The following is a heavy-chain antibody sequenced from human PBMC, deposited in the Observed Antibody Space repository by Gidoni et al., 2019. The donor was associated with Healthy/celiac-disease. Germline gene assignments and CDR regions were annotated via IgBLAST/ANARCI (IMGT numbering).Heavy chain of an antibody. CDR3: AKDMTIYSSGWYVIDY. CDR2: ISWDGGST. J-gene: IGHJ4*02. D-gene: IGHD6-19*01. Sequence: VQLVKSGGVVVQPGVSLRLSCAASGFTFDVYAMHWVRPAPGKGLEWVSLISWDGGSTYYADSVKGRFTISRDNSKNSLYLQMNSMRAEDTALYYCAKDMTIYSSGWYVIDYWGQGTLVTVSS. V-gene: IGHV3-43D*04. CDR1: GFTFDVYA.